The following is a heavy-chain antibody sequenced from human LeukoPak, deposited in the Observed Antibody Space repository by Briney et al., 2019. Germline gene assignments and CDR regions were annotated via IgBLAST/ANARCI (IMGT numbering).Heavy chain of an antibody. CDR2: TYYRSKWYN. CDR3: AREDCSGGSCYGGFDY. Sequence: SQTLSLTCAISGDSVSSNSAAWNWIRQSPARGLEWLGRTYYRSKWYNDYAVSVKSRITINPDTSKNQFSLQLNSVTPEDTAVYYCAREDCSGGSCYGGFDYWGQGTLVTVSS. J-gene: IGHJ4*02. V-gene: IGHV6-1*01. D-gene: IGHD2-15*01. CDR1: GDSVSSNSAA.